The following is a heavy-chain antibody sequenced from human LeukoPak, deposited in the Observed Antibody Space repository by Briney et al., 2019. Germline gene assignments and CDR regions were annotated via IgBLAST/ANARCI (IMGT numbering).Heavy chain of an antibody. J-gene: IGHJ4*02. V-gene: IGHV4-39*01. CDR3: ARLVGYCSSTSCYLPSD. CDR2: IYYSGST. D-gene: IGHD2-2*01. CDR1: GGSISSYY. Sequence: SETLSLTCTVSGGSISSYYWSWIRQPPGKGLEWIGSIYYSGSTYYNPSLKSRVTISVDTSKNQFSLKLSSVTAADTAVYYCARLVGYCSSTSCYLPSDWGQGTLVTVSS.